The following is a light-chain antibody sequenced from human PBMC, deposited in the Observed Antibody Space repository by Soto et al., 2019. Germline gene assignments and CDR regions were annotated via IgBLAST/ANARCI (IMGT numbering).Light chain of an antibody. CDR1: SSDVGGYNS. Sequence: QSALTQPASVSGSPGQSITVSCTGTSSDVGGYNSVSWYQQHPGKPPKLIIYEVSNRPSGVSDRFSGSKSGNTASLTISGLQAEGEADYYCSSYKSTSSYVFATGTKVTVL. CDR2: EVS. CDR3: SSYKSTSSYV. V-gene: IGLV2-14*03. J-gene: IGLJ1*01.